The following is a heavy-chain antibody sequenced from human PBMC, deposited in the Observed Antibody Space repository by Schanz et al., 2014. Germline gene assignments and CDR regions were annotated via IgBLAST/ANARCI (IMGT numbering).Heavy chain of an antibody. J-gene: IGHJ4*01. V-gene: IGHV3-11*04. CDR2: ISNSGTTI. Sequence: QVQLVESGGGLVKPGGSLRLSCAASGFTFSDYYMSWIRQAPGKGLEWVSYISNSGTTIYYADSVKGRFTISRDNAKNSLYLEMNSLRAEDTAVFYCARDGAELYYFDDWGRGTLVTVSS. CDR3: ARDGAELYYFDD. CDR1: GFTFSDYY. D-gene: IGHD1-1*01.